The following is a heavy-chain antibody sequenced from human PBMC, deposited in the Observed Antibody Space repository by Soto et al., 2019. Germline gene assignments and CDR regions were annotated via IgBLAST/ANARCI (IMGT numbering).Heavy chain of an antibody. J-gene: IGHJ4*02. D-gene: IGHD3-22*01. CDR1: GFTVSSNY. CDR2: IYSGGST. CDR3: ARGKDYYDSSGYYYHY. Sequence: PGGSLRLSCAASGFTVSSNYMSWVRQAPGKGLEWVSVIYSGGSTYYADSVKGRFTISRDNSKNTLYLQMNSLRAEDTAVYYCARGKDYYDSSGYYYHYWGQGTLVTVSS. V-gene: IGHV3-53*01.